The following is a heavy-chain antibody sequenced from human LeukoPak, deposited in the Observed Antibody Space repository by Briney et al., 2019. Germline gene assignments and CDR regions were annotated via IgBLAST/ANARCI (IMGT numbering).Heavy chain of an antibody. CDR2: VNPNSGGT. CDR3: ARGGNFDY. J-gene: IGHJ4*02. V-gene: IGHV1-2*02. CDR1: GYTFTDYY. Sequence: ASVKVSCKASGYTFTDYYMHWVRQAPGQGLEWMGWVNPNSGGTKYALKFQGRVTMTRDTSISTAYMELSSLRSDDTAVYYCARGGNFDYWGQGTLVTVSS.